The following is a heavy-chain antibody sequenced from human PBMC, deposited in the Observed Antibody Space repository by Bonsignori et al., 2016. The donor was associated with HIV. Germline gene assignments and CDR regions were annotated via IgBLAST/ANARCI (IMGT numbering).Heavy chain of an antibody. D-gene: IGHD2-8*01. CDR3: ARDPNS. Sequence: QLQLQESGPGLVKPSETLSLTCTVSGGSILNSEYYWGWIRQPPGKGLEWIGSIYDDGRTHYNPSLKSRVTISVDTSKNQFSLKVNSMTAADTAVYFCARDPNSWGQGILVTVSS. J-gene: IGHJ5*02. CDR1: GGSILNSEYY. V-gene: IGHV4-39*07. CDR2: IYDDGRT.